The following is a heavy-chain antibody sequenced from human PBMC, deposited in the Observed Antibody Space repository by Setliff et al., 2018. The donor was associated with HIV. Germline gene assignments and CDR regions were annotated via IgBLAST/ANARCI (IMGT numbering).Heavy chain of an antibody. D-gene: IGHD3-10*01. V-gene: IGHV4-39*07. Sequence: SETLSLTCAVSGVTFSSNNYYWGWIRQPPGKGLEWIGTVFYSGSTSYSPPLKSRVTISVDTSKNQFSLKLKSVTAADTALYYCARLVRGGSGHYFDYWARESWSPSP. CDR1: GVTFSSNNYY. CDR2: VFYSGST. J-gene: IGHJ4*02. CDR3: ARLVRGGSGHYFDY.